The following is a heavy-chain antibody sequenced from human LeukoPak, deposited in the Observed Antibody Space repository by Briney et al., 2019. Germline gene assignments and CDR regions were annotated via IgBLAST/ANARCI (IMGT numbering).Heavy chain of an antibody. CDR3: ARMTTVTHY. V-gene: IGHV3-48*03. D-gene: IGHD4-17*01. CDR1: GFTFSNYE. Sequence: PGGSLRLPCAASGFTFSNYEMNWVRQAPGKGLEWVSYISSNAASIYYADSVQGRFTISRDNAKNSLYLQMNSLRAEDTAVYYCARMTTVTHYWGQGTLVTVSS. J-gene: IGHJ4*02. CDR2: ISSNAASI.